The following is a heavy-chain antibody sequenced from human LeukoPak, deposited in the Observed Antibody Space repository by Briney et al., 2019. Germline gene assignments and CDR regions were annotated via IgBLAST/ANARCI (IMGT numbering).Heavy chain of an antibody. J-gene: IGHJ3*02. V-gene: IGHV3-11*01. Sequence: GSLRLSCAASGFTFSDFHMCWIRQASGKGLEWVSFSSTSGSTIFYADSVKGRFTISRDNAKNSLYLQMNSLRAEDTAVYYCARERADALDIWGPGTMVTVSS. CDR3: ARERADALDI. CDR1: GFTFSDFH. CDR2: SSTSGSTI.